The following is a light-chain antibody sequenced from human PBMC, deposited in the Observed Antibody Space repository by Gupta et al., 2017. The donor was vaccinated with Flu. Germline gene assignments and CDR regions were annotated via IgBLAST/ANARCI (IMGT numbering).Light chain of an antibody. CDR3: MEALQTPPT. Sequence: ISCRSSQSLLHSNGYNYLDWYLQKPGQSPQLLIYLGSNRASGVPDRFSGSGSGTDFTLKISRVEAEDVGIYYCMEALQTPPTFGQGTKVEIK. CDR1: QSLLHSNGYNY. J-gene: IGKJ1*01. CDR2: LGS. V-gene: IGKV2-28*01.